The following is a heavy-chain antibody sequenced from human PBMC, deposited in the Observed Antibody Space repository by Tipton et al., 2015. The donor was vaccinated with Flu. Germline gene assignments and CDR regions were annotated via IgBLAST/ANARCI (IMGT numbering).Heavy chain of an antibody. CDR2: ISTYNGNT. V-gene: IGHV1-18*01. D-gene: IGHD3-16*01. CDR3: ARAGAMITFGGDIYDY. Sequence: VQLVQSGAEVKKPGSSVKVSCKASGYTFTSYGISWVRQAPGQGLAWMGWISTYNGNTNYAQKRQGRVTMTTDTSTITAYMELRSLRSDDTAVYYCARAGAMITFGGDIYDYWGQGTLVTVSS. CDR1: GYTFTSYG. J-gene: IGHJ4*02.